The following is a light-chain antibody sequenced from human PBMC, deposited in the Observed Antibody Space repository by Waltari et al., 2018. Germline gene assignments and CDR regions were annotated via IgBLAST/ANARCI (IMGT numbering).Light chain of an antibody. CDR3: QQYNSFTGS. V-gene: IGKV1-5*01. CDR2: ETS. CDR1: QNINNW. Sequence: DVHMTQSPSTLSVSVGDRVTITYRASQNINNWLAWYQLKPEKAPKLLIYETSTLDSGVPSRFSGSVSETEFTLTISSLQPDDFGTYYCQQYNSFTGSFGQGTKVEVK. J-gene: IGKJ1*01.